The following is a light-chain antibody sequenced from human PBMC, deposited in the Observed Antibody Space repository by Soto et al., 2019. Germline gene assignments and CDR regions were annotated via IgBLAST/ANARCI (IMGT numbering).Light chain of an antibody. V-gene: IGLV2-14*01. CDR2: DVS. CDR3: NSYTSSGTGV. CDR1: SSDVGGYNY. J-gene: IGLJ1*01. Sequence: QSALTQPASVSGSPGQSTTISCTGTSSDVGGYNYVSWYQQHPGKAPKLMIYDVSNRPSGVSNRFSGSKSGNTASLTISGLQPEDEADYYCNSYTSSGTGVFGTGTKVTVL.